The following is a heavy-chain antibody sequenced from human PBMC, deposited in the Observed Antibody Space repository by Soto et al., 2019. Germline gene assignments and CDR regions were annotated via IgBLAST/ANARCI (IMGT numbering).Heavy chain of an antibody. Sequence: SVSNAWINLVSQAPGKGLEWVGRIKSKTDGGTTDYAAPVKGRFTISRDDSKNTLYLQMNSLKTEDTAVYYCTTKPMGGPDYWGQGTLVTVSS. CDR3: TTKPMGGPDY. V-gene: IGHV3-15*07. CDR1: SVSNAW. D-gene: IGHD3-10*01. J-gene: IGHJ4*02. CDR2: IKSKTDGGTT.